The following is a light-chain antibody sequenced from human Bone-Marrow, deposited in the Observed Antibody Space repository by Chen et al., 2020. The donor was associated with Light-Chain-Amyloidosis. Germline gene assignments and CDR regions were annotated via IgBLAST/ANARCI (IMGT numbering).Light chain of an antibody. CDR1: SGYIASNY. CDR3: QSYDIAKV. V-gene: IGLV6-57*01. CDR2: EDN. J-gene: IGLJ2*01. Sequence: NFVLIQPHSVSESPGKTVTISCTRSSGYIASNYVHWYQQRPGRSPTIVICEDNQRPSGVPDRFSGSIDRSSNSASLTISGLKTEDEGDYYCQSYDIAKVFGGGTKVTVL.